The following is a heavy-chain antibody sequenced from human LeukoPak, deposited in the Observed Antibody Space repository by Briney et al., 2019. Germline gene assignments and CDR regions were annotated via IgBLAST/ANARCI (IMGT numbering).Heavy chain of an antibody. J-gene: IGHJ6*03. Sequence: SETLSLTCAVYGGSFSGYYWSWIRQPPGKGLEWIGYIYYSGNTYYNPSLKSRVTISVDTSKNQFSLKLSSVTAADTAVYYCARIYYYYNYMDVWGKGTTVT. CDR3: ARIYYYYNYMDV. CDR1: GGSFSGYY. CDR2: IYYSGNT. V-gene: IGHV4-34*01.